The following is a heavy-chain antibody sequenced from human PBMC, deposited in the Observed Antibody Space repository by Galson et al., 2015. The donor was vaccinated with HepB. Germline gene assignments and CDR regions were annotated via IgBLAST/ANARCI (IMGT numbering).Heavy chain of an antibody. CDR3: ARQTDVRDRFGELLFDY. V-gene: IGHV5-51*01. Sequence: QSGAEVKKPGESLKISCKSSGYSFTNYWIAWVRQMPGKGLEWMGIIYPGDSDTRYSPSFQGQVTISADKSISTAYLQWSSLKASDTAMYYCARQTDVRDRFGELLFDYWGQGTLVTASS. D-gene: IGHD3-10*01. CDR1: GYSFTNYW. CDR2: IYPGDSDT. J-gene: IGHJ4*02.